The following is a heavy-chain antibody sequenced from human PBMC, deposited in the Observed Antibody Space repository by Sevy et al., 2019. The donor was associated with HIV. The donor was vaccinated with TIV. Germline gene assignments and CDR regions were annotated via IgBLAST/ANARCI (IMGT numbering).Heavy chain of an antibody. CDR3: AKAGHYSDYGVDREFDN. CDR1: GFTFGSYA. V-gene: IGHV3-23*01. D-gene: IGHD4-17*01. Sequence: GGSLRLSCAASGFTFGSYAMNWVRQAPGKGLEWVSGISDSGGSTYYADSVKGRFTISRDNSKNTLYLQMNSLRAEDTAVYYCAKAGHYSDYGVDREFDNWGQGTLVTVSS. CDR2: ISDSGGST. J-gene: IGHJ4*02.